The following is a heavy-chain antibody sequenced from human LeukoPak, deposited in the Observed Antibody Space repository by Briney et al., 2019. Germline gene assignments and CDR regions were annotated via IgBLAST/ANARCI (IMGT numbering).Heavy chain of an antibody. Sequence: PGGSLRLSCAASGFTFSSYDMHWVRQATGKGLEWVSAIGTAGDTYYPGSVKGRFTISRENAKNSLYLQMNSRRAGETAVYYCVRVRRWYFDLWGRGTLVTVFS. V-gene: IGHV3-13*01. J-gene: IGHJ2*01. CDR1: GFTFSSYD. CDR3: VRVRRWYFDL. CDR2: IGTAGDT.